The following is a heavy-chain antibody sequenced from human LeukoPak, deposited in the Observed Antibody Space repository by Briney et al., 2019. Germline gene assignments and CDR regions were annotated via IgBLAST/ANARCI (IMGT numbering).Heavy chain of an antibody. CDR2: IKQDGSEK. V-gene: IGHV3-7*01. Sequence: ETLSLTCTVSGGSISSSSYYWGWIRQPPGKGLEWVANIKQDGSEKYYVDSVKGRFTISRDNAKNSLYLQMNSLRAEDTAVYYCARERPFGPWGQGTLVTVSS. CDR3: ARERPFGP. J-gene: IGHJ5*02. CDR1: GGSISSSSYY. D-gene: IGHD1-1*01.